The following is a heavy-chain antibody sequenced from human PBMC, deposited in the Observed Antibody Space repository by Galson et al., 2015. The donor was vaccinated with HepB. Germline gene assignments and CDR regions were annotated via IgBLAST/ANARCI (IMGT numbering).Heavy chain of an antibody. D-gene: IGHD3-9*01. V-gene: IGHV1-2*06. CDR1: GYTFTGYY. J-gene: IGHJ6*02. CDR3: ARGHLTGYYSVRGMDV. CDR2: INPNSGGT. Sequence: SVKVSCKASGYTFTGYYMHWVRQAPGQGLEWMGRINPNSGGTNYAQKFQGRVTMTRDTSISTAYMELSRLRSDDTAVYYCARGHLTGYYSVRGMDVWGQGTTVTVSS.